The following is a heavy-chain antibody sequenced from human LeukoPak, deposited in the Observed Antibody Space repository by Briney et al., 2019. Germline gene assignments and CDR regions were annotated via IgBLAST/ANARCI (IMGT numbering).Heavy chain of an antibody. J-gene: IGHJ4*02. CDR1: GGSISSYF. Sequence: PSETLSLTCTVSGGSISSYFWSWIRQPPGKGLEWIGYIYYSGSTNYNPSLKSRVTISVDTSKNQFSLKLSSVTAADTAVYYCASMYSGYDMYYFDYWGQGTLVTVSS. V-gene: IGHV4-59*01. D-gene: IGHD5-12*01. CDR3: ASMYSGYDMYYFDY. CDR2: IYYSGST.